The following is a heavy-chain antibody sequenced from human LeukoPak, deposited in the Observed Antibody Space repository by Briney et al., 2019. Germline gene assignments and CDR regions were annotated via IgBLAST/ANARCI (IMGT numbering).Heavy chain of an antibody. CDR3: TRVLVWVGRPQFDY. V-gene: IGHV3-7*01. J-gene: IGHJ4*02. D-gene: IGHD3-10*01. CDR2: IKQEGSEK. CDR1: GFTFSNYW. Sequence: PGGSLRLSCAASGFTFSNYWMSWVRQAPGKGLEWVANIKQEGSEKYYVDSVKGRFTISRDNAKNSLYLQMNNLRAEDTAVYYCTRVLVWVGRPQFDYWGQGTLVTVSS.